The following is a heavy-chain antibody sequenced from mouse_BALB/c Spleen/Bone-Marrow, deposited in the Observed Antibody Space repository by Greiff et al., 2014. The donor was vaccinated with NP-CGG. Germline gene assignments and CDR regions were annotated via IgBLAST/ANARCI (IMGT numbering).Heavy chain of an antibody. Sequence: VQLKQSGAELVKPGASVKLSCTASGFNIKDTYMHWVKQGPEQGLEWIGRIDPANGNTKYDPKFQGKATITADTSSNTAYLQLSSLTSEDTAVYYCATYYRYDRRFAYWGQGTLVTVSA. D-gene: IGHD2-14*01. CDR1: GFNIKDTY. CDR3: ATYYRYDRRFAY. J-gene: IGHJ3*01. V-gene: IGHV14-3*02. CDR2: IDPANGNT.